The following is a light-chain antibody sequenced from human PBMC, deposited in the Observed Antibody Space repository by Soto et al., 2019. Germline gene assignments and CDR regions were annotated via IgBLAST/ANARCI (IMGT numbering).Light chain of an antibody. Sequence: QSVLTQPPSVSGAPGQRVTISCAGSSSSIGAGYDVHWYQQLPGTAPKVLIYGNNNRPSGVPDRFSGSKSGTSASLAITGLQAEDEADYYCQSFDSSLRDYVFGTGTNLTVL. J-gene: IGLJ1*01. CDR3: QSFDSSLRDYV. CDR2: GNN. CDR1: SSSIGAGYD. V-gene: IGLV1-40*01.